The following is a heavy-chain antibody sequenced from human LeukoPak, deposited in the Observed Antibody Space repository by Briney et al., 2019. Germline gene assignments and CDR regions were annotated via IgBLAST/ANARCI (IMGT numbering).Heavy chain of an antibody. CDR3: ARRSPGTSSLFYYYMDV. Sequence: GGSMRLSCAASGFTFSNHDMSWVRQAPGKGLEWVSGISSSGSSTFFADHVKGRFTISRDNAKNSLYLQMTTLQAEDTAVYYCARRSPGTSSLFYYYMDVSGKGTTVTVSS. D-gene: IGHD1-26*01. CDR1: GFTFSNHD. V-gene: IGHV3-23*01. J-gene: IGHJ6*03. CDR2: ISSSGSST.